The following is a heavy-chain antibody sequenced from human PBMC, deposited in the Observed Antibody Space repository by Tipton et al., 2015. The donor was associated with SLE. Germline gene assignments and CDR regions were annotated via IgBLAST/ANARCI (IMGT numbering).Heavy chain of an antibody. CDR1: GFTFSSYG. CDR3: ARERAVAGTPLRY. D-gene: IGHD6-19*01. V-gene: IGHV3-30*02. Sequence: SLRLSCAASGFTFSSYGMHGVRQAPGKGLEWVAFIRYDGSNKYYADSVKGRFTISRDNSKNTLYLQMNSLRAEDTAVYYCARERAVAGTPLRYWGQGTLVTVSS. J-gene: IGHJ4*02. CDR2: IRYDGSNK.